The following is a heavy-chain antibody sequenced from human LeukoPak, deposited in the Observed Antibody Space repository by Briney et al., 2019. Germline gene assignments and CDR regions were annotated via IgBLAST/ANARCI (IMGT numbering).Heavy chain of an antibody. D-gene: IGHD3-3*01. V-gene: IGHV5-51*01. CDR1: GYSFTSYW. Sequence: GESLEISCKGSGYSFTSYWIGWVRQMPGKGLEWMGIIYPGDSDTRYSPSFQGQVTISADKSISTAYLQWSSLKASDTAMYYCARLVDGLATIFEAIFDYWGQGTLVTVSS. CDR2: IYPGDSDT. CDR3: ARLVDGLATIFEAIFDY. J-gene: IGHJ4*02.